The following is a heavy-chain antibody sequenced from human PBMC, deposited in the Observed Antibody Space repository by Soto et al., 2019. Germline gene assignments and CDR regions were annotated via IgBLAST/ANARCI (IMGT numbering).Heavy chain of an antibody. D-gene: IGHD6-13*01. CDR1: GGSISSGGYY. CDR3: AREYVAAAGTRGDYYYMDV. Sequence: SETLSLTCAVSGGSISSGGYYWSWIRQHPGKGLEWIGYIYYSGSTYYNPSLKSRVTISVDTSKNQFSLKLSSVTAADTAVYYCAREYVAAAGTRGDYYYMDVWGKGTTVTVSS. J-gene: IGHJ6*03. CDR2: IYYSGST. V-gene: IGHV4-31*11.